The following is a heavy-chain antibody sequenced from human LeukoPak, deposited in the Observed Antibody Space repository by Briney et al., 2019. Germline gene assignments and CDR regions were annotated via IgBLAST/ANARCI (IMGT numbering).Heavy chain of an antibody. Sequence: SETLSLTCAVSGGSISSGGYSWSWIRQPPGKGLEWIGYIYYSGSTYYNPSLKSRVTISVDTSKNQFSLKLSSVTAADTAVYYCASHNWGSFRPPNNWFDPWGQGTLVTVSS. V-gene: IGHV4-30-4*07. CDR2: IYYSGST. CDR1: GGSISSGGYS. D-gene: IGHD7-27*01. CDR3: ASHNWGSFRPPNNWFDP. J-gene: IGHJ5*02.